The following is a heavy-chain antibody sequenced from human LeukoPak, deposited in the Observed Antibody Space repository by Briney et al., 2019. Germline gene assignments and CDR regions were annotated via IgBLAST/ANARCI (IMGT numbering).Heavy chain of an antibody. CDR3: ARFPRY. J-gene: IGHJ4*02. Sequence: GSLRLSCAASGFTFSDYYMSWIRQPPGKGLEWIGEINHSGSTNYNPSLKSRVTISVDTSKNQFSLKLSSVTAADTAVYYCARFPRYWGQGILVTVSS. CDR1: GFTFSDYY. V-gene: IGHV4-34*01. CDR2: INHSGST.